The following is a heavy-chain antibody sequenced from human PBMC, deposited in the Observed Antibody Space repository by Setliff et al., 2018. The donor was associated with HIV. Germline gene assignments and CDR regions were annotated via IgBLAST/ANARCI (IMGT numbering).Heavy chain of an antibody. J-gene: IGHJ4*02. CDR2: VYYTGES. CDR3: ASATVGGASPFDS. V-gene: IGHV4-31*03. Sequence: SETLSLTCSVYGGSISRGGRYWGWIRQHPGRGLEWLGYVYYTGESFYKPSLGGRVTILQAKSKNQFSLELRSVTAADTAVYYCASATVGGASPFDSWGPGTLVTVSS. CDR1: GGSISRGGRY. D-gene: IGHD4-4*01.